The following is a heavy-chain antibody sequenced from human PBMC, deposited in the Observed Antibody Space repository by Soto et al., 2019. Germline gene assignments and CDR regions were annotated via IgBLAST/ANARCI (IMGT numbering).Heavy chain of an antibody. J-gene: IGHJ4*02. Sequence: GGSLRLSCAASGFTFSSYAMSWVRQAPGKGLEWVSAISGSGGSTYYADSVKGRFTISRDNSKNTLYLQMNSLRAEDTAVYYCAKYFGPYAAAGYYFDYWGQGTLVTVSS. V-gene: IGHV3-23*01. CDR3: AKYFGPYAAAGYYFDY. CDR1: GFTFSSYA. D-gene: IGHD6-13*01. CDR2: ISGSGGST.